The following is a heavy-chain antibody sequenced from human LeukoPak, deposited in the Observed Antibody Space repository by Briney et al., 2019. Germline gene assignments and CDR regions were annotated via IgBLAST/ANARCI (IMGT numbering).Heavy chain of an antibody. CDR1: GFTFSSSW. Sequence: GGSLRLSCVASGFTFSSSWMSWVRQAPGRGLEWLANIKHDGSEEFYADSLKGRFTISRDNAKSSLYLQMNNLRVEDTAVYYCTRDRYGDWGQGTLVTVSS. CDR3: TRDRYGD. CDR2: IKHDGSEE. D-gene: IGHD5-18*01. V-gene: IGHV3-7*05. J-gene: IGHJ4*02.